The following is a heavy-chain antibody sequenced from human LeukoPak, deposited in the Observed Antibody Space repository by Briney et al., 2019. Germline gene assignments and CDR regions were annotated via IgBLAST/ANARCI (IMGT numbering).Heavy chain of an antibody. CDR1: GGSISSSSYY. CDR2: IYYSGST. Sequence: SETLSLTCTVSGGSISSSSYYWGWIRQPPGKGLEWIGSIYYSGSTYYNPSLKSRVTISVDTSKNQFSLKLSSVTAADTAVYYCARIRYCSGGSCYGEYYHYMDVWGKGTTVTVSS. V-gene: IGHV4-39*07. CDR3: ARIRYCSGGSCYGEYYHYMDV. J-gene: IGHJ6*03. D-gene: IGHD2-15*01.